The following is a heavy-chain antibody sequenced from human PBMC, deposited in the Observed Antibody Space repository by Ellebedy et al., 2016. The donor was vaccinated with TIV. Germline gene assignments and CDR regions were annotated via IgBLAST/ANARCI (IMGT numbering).Heavy chain of an antibody. V-gene: IGHV3-7*03. D-gene: IGHD3-3*01. CDR3: ARETYDFWSGWSSPSWTSPFDP. CDR1: GFTFSSYW. CDR2: IKQDGSEK. J-gene: IGHJ5*02. Sequence: GESLKISXAASGFTFSSYWMSWVRQAPGKGLEWVANIKQDGSEKYYVDSVKGRFTISRDNAKNSLYLQMNSLRAEDTAVYYCARETYDFWSGWSSPSWTSPFDPWGQGTLVTVSS.